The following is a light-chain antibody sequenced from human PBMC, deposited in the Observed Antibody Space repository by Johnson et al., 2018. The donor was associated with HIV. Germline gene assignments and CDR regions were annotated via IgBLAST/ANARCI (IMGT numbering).Light chain of an antibody. Sequence: QSVLTQPPSVSAAPGQEVTISCSGSSSNIGNNYVSWYQQLPGTAPKLLIYDNNKRPSGIPDRFSGSTSGTSATLGITGLQTGDEADYYCGTWDSSLSAGVFGTGTKVTVL. CDR3: GTWDSSLSAGV. CDR2: DNN. V-gene: IGLV1-51*01. J-gene: IGLJ1*01. CDR1: SSNIGNNY.